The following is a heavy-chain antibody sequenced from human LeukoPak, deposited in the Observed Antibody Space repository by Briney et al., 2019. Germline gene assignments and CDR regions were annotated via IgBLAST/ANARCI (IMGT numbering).Heavy chain of an antibody. Sequence: GGSLRLSCAASGFTVSNNYMSWVRQAPGKGLEWVSFIRSSSSDIYYADSVKGRFTIPRDNAKNSLYLQMDSLRAEDTAVYYCARVRSGSLDYWGQGTLVTVSS. CDR2: IRSSSSDI. J-gene: IGHJ4*02. D-gene: IGHD1-26*01. CDR1: GFTVSNNY. CDR3: ARVRSGSLDY. V-gene: IGHV3-21*01.